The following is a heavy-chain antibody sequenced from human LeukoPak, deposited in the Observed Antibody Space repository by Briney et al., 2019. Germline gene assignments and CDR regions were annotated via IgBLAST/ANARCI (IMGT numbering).Heavy chain of an antibody. CDR1: GFTFSSYW. J-gene: IGHJ4*02. CDR3: ARSLWPEDY. Sequence: GGSLRLSCAASGFTFSSYWMSWVRQAPGKGLEWVANIKQDGSEKNYVDSVMGRFTISRDNAKTSLYLQMNSLRAEDTAVYYCARSLWPEDYWGQGTLVTVSS. V-gene: IGHV3-7*01. CDR2: IKQDGSEK. D-gene: IGHD5-18*01.